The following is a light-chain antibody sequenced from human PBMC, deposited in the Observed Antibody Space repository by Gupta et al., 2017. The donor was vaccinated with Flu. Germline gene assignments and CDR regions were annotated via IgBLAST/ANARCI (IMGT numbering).Light chain of an antibody. CDR3: AAVDDSRNGSV. Sequence: SVRPQPPSASGPPGQRVTISCSGSSSKIGSNNVNWYHQLPATAPKLLMYSNNRRVSGVPERFSGSKYVTSASLAISGLQAEDEADYYCAAVDDSRNGSVFGTGTKVTVL. CDR1: SSKIGSNN. V-gene: IGLV1-44*01. CDR2: SNN. J-gene: IGLJ1*01.